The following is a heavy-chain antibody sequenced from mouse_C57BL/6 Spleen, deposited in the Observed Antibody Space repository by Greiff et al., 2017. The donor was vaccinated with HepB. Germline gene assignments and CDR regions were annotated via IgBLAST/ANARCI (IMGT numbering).Heavy chain of an antibody. D-gene: IGHD1-1*01. CDR1: GYTFTSYW. V-gene: IGHV1-52*01. CDR3: ARSGYYGSSYFPY. Sequence: QVQLQQPGAELVRPGSSVKLSCKASGYTFTSYWMHWVKQRPIQGLEWIGNIDPSDSETHYNQKFKDKATLTVDKSSSTAYMQLSSLTSEDSAVYYCARSGYYGSSYFPYWGQGTLVTVSA. J-gene: IGHJ3*01. CDR2: IDPSDSET.